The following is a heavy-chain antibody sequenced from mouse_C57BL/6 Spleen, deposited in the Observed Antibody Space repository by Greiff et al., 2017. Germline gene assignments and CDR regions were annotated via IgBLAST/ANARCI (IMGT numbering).Heavy chain of an antibody. D-gene: IGHD2-4*01. Sequence: VQLKESGGDLVKPGGSLKLSCAASGFTFSSYGMSWVRQTPDKRLEWVATISSGGSYTYYPDSVKGRFTISRDNAKNTLYLQMSSLKSEDTAMYYCARGDYDDAMDYWGQGTSVTVSS. CDR2: ISSGGSYT. CDR3: ARGDYDDAMDY. J-gene: IGHJ4*01. V-gene: IGHV5-6*01. CDR1: GFTFSSYG.